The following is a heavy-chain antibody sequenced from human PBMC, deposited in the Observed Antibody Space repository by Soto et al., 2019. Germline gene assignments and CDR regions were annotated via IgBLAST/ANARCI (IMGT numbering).Heavy chain of an antibody. CDR2: IHYSGST. J-gene: IGHJ4*02. CDR1: GGTIISHD. CDR3: ARGGWSLDY. Sequence: SETLSLTCSVSGGTIISHDWSWIRQPPGKGLEWIGYIHYSGSTEYNPSLKSRLTISVDTSKNQFSLKVNSVTAADTAVYYCARGGWSLDYWGQGTLVTVSS. V-gene: IGHV4-59*11. D-gene: IGHD2-15*01.